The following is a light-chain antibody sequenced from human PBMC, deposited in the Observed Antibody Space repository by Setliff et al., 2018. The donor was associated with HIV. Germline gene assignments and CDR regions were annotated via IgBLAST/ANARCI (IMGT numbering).Light chain of an antibody. Sequence: QSVLTQPASVSGSPGQSITISCTGTSSDVGGYSHVSWYQQHPGKAPKLIIYEVRNRPSGVSNRFSGSKSGNTAPLTISGLQAEDEADYYCSSYAITNTLPFGTGTKGTVL. CDR3: SSYAITNTLP. J-gene: IGLJ1*01. V-gene: IGLV2-14*01. CDR2: EVR. CDR1: SSDVGGYSH.